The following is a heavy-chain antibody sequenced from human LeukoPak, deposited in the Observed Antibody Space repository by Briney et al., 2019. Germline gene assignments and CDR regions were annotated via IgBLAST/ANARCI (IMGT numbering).Heavy chain of an antibody. Sequence: GGSLRLSCAASGFTFNVYGIHWVRQAPGKGLEWVAVIWNDGSNKYYADSVKGRFTISRDNAKNSLYLQMNSLRAEDTAVYYCARVGLGWAYFDYWGQGTLVTVSS. CDR1: GFTFNVYG. CDR2: IWNDGSNK. D-gene: IGHD3-16*01. CDR3: ARVGLGWAYFDY. V-gene: IGHV3-33*01. J-gene: IGHJ4*02.